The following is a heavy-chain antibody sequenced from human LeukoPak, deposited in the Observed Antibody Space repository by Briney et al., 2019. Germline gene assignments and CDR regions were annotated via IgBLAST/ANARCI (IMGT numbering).Heavy chain of an antibody. J-gene: IGHJ5*02. CDR1: GYSISSGYY. CDR2: IYHSGST. V-gene: IGHV4-38-2*01. CDR3: ASATIVVVPAAIRGWFDP. Sequence: SETLSLTCAVSGYSISSGYYWGWIRQPPGKGLEWIGSIYHSGSTYYNPSLKSRVTISVDTSKDQSSLKLSSVTAADTAVYYCASATIVVVPAAIRGWFDPWGQGTLVTVSS. D-gene: IGHD2-2*02.